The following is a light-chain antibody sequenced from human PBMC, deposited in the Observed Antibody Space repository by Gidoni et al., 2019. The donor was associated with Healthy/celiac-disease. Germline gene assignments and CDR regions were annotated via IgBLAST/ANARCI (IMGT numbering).Light chain of an antibody. CDR3: NSRDSSGNLYVV. CDR2: GKN. J-gene: IGLJ2*01. Sequence: SSELTQDPAVSVALGQTVRITCQGDSLRSYYASWYQQKPGQAPVLVIYGKNNRPSGIPDRFSGYSSGNTASLTITGAQAEDEADYYCNSRDSSGNLYVVFGGGTKLTVL. CDR1: SLRSYY. V-gene: IGLV3-19*01.